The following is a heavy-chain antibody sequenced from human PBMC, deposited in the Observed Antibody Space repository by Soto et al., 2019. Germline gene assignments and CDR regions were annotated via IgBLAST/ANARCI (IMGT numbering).Heavy chain of an antibody. J-gene: IGHJ5*02. CDR2: INHSGST. CDR1: GGSFSGYY. D-gene: IGHD2-21*02. V-gene: IGHV4-34*01. CDR3: ARDGGGNSGSWVDP. Sequence: SETLSLTCAVYGGSFSGYYWSWIRQPPGKGLEWIGEINHSGSTNYNPSLKSRVTISVDTSKNQFSLKLSSVTAADTAVYYCARDGGGNSGSWVDPWGQGTLVTVSS.